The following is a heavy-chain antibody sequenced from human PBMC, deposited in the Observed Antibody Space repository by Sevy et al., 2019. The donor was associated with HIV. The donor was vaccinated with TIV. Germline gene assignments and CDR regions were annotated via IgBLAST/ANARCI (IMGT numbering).Heavy chain of an antibody. V-gene: IGHV3-30*04. D-gene: IGHD6-25*01. J-gene: IGHJ4*02. CDR1: GFTFSIHS. Sequence: GGSLRLSCTASGFTFSIHSMHWVRQAPGKGLEWVSFILHDGSRQDYADSVKGRFIISRDNSMNTVYLEMSGLRPEDTATYYCARDSNVYDSGGSLDSWGQGTLVTVSS. CDR2: ILHDGSRQ. CDR3: ARDSNVYDSGGSLDS.